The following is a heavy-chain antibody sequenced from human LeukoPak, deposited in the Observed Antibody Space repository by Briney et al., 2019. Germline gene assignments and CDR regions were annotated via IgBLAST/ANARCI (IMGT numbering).Heavy chain of an antibody. V-gene: IGHV4-39*07. CDR3: ARLLGYSSSWAYYFDY. Sequence: SETLSLTCTVSGGSISSSSYYWGWIRQPPGKGLEWIGSIYYSGSTYYNPSLKGRVTISVDTSKNQFSLKLSSVTAADTAVYYCARLLGYSSSWAYYFDYWGQGTLVTVSS. D-gene: IGHD6-13*01. J-gene: IGHJ4*02. CDR2: IYYSGST. CDR1: GGSISSSSYY.